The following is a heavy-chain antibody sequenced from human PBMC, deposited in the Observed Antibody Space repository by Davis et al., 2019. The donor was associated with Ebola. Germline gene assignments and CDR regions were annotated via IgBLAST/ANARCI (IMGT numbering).Heavy chain of an antibody. D-gene: IGHD3-3*01. Sequence: ASVKVSCKPSGYTFMRHGISWVRQAPGQGLEWLGWITTHNNNTHSTKNLQGRLTMTTDASTSTAYLELRGLRSDDTAVYYCARGLGVFGVVPDAFDVWGQGTMVTTSS. CDR2: ITTHNNNT. CDR3: ARGLGVFGVVPDAFDV. J-gene: IGHJ3*01. CDR1: GYTFMRHG. V-gene: IGHV1-18*01.